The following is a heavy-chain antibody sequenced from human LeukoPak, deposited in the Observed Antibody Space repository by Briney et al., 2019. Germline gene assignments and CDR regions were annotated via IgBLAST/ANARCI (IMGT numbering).Heavy chain of an antibody. V-gene: IGHV3-23*01. D-gene: IGHD4-17*01. Sequence: GGSLRLSCAASGFTFRSYAMTWVRQAPGKGLEWVSVVSGSGGDTYYAHSVKGRFTVSRDNSKNTLFLQMSTLRPEDTAVYYCAKVSSHTYGDYDYWGQGTLVTVSS. CDR2: VSGSGGDT. CDR1: GFTFRSYA. CDR3: AKVSSHTYGDYDY. J-gene: IGHJ4*02.